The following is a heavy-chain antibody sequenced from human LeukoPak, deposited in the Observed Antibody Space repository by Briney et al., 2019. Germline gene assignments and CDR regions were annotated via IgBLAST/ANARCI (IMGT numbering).Heavy chain of an antibody. Sequence: PGGSLRLSCAASGFTFSSYNMNWVRQAPGKGLEWVSYISSSSSSIYYVDSVKGRFTISRDNSKNTLYLQMNSLRAEDTAVYYCARALRIYYYFDYWGQGTLVTVSS. J-gene: IGHJ4*02. CDR1: GFTFSSYN. V-gene: IGHV3-48*01. D-gene: IGHD1-26*01. CDR3: ARALRIYYYFDY. CDR2: ISSSSSSI.